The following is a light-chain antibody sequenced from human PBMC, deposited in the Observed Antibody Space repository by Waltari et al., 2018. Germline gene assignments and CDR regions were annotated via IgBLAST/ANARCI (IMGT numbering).Light chain of an antibody. CDR2: EVT. Sequence: QSGLTQPASASGVPGQSIHISRTRTSSDVGHLHLASWYQQSPGKAPQLMVYEVTKRASVVSDRFSGSKSGNTASLTIHGLQSEDEADYYCCSYVGLGIYVFGSGTKVTVL. CDR1: SSDVGHLHL. J-gene: IGLJ1*01. V-gene: IGLV2-23*02. CDR3: CSYVGLGIYV.